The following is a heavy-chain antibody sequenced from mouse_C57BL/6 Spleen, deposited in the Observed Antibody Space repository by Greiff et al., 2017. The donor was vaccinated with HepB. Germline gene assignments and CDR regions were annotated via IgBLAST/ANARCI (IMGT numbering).Heavy chain of an antibody. V-gene: IGHV1-15*01. CDR1: GYTFTDYE. CDR2: IDPETGGT. CDR3: TPGGPYAMDY. Sequence: VKLVESGAELVRPGASVTLSCKASGYTFTDYEMHWVKQTPVHGLEWIGAIDPETGGTAYNQKFKGKAILTADKSSSTAYMELRSLTSEDSAVYYCTPGGPYAMDYWGQGTSVTVSS. J-gene: IGHJ4*01.